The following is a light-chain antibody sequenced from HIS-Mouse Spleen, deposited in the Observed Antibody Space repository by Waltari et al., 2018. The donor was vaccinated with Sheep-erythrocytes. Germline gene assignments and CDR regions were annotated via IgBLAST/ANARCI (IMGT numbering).Light chain of an antibody. CDR3: QAWDSSHVV. CDR2: QDS. Sequence: SYELTQPPSVSVSPGQTASITCSGDKLGDKYACWYQQKPGQSPVLVIYQDSKRPSGIPERFSGSNSGNTAPLTISGTQAMDEADYYCQAWDSSHVVFGGGTKLTVL. V-gene: IGLV3-1*01. J-gene: IGLJ2*01. CDR1: KLGDKY.